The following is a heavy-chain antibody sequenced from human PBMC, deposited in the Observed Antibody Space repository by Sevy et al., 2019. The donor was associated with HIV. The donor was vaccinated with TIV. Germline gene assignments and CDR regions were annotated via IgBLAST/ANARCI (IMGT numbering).Heavy chain of an antibody. CDR3: ARGELWYGSGSAPYYYGMDV. D-gene: IGHD3-10*01. V-gene: IGHV3-74*01. CDR1: GFTFSSYW. J-gene: IGHJ6*02. Sequence: GGSLRLSCAASGFTFSSYWMHWVRQAPGKGLVWVSRINSDGSSTSYADSVKGRFTISRDNAKNKLYLQMNSLRAEDTAVYYCARGELWYGSGSAPYYYGMDVWGQGTTVTVSS. CDR2: INSDGSST.